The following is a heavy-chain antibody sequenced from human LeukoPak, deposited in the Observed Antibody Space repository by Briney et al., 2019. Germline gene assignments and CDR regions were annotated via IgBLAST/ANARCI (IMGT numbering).Heavy chain of an antibody. V-gene: IGHV4-31*03. CDR3: ARDHVDTAMAYFDY. Sequence: PSQTLSLTCTVSGGSISSGGYYWSWIRQHPGKGLEWIGYIYYSGSTYYNPSLKSRVTISVGTSKNQFSLKLSSVTAADTAVYYCARDHVDTAMAYFDYWGRGTLVTVSS. CDR2: IYYSGST. J-gene: IGHJ4*02. D-gene: IGHD5-18*01. CDR1: GGSISSGGYY.